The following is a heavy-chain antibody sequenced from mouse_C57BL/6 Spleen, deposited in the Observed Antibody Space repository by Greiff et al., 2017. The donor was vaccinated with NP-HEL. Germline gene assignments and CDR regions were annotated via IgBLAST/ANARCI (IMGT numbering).Heavy chain of an antibody. J-gene: IGHJ4*01. CDR1: GYTFTSYW. V-gene: IGHV1-52*01. D-gene: IGHD2-1*01. CDR3: ARVYGNYHAMDY. CDR2: IDPSDSET. Sequence: VQLQQPGAELVRPGSSVKLSCKASGYTFTSYWMHWVKQRPIQGLEWIGNIDPSDSETHYNQKFKDKATLTVDKSSSTAYMQLSSLTSEDSAVYYCARVYGNYHAMDYWGQGTSVTVSS.